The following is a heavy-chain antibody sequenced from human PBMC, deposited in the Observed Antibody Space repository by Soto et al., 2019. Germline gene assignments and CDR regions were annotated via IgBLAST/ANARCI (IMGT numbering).Heavy chain of an antibody. D-gene: IGHD6-6*01. CDR3: ARVGGLAARTFDY. V-gene: IGHV4-38-2*02. CDR1: GYSINSDDY. CDR2: IYHSVST. J-gene: IGHJ4*02. Sequence: PSETLSLTCTVSGYSINSDDYWGWIRQPPGKGLEWIASIYHSVSTFYNPSLRSRVTISIDTSKNQFSLNLRSMSPADTAVYYCARVGGLAARTFDYWGPGTLVTVSS.